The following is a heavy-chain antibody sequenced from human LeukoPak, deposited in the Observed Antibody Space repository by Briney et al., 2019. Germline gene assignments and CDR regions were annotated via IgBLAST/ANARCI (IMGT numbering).Heavy chain of an antibody. CDR1: GGSIGSGDYY. D-gene: IGHD1-26*01. CDR2: IYYSGSS. J-gene: IGHJ4*02. Sequence: PSETLSLTCTVSGGSIGSGDYYWSWIRQPPGKGLEWIGYIYYSGSSYFSPSLKSRVTISVDTSKNQFSLKLSSVTAADTALYYCARLKVDANNYFDYWGQGALVTVSS. V-gene: IGHV4-30-4*01. CDR3: ARLKVDANNYFDY.